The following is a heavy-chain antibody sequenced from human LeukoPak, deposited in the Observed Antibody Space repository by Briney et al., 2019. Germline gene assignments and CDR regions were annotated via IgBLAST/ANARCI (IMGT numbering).Heavy chain of an antibody. J-gene: IGHJ1*01. CDR1: GLTFGGYG. D-gene: IGHD3-22*01. V-gene: IGHV3-23*01. CDR2: ITPNADRA. Sequence: GGSLRLSGAASGLTFGGYGMSWVRQAPGRGLEWVSFITPNADRASYADSVEGRYTISRDNPRNTLYMQMNSLRDEDTAVYYCAIMHGYYDGSGYWVQWGQGTLVTVSS. CDR3: AIMHGYYDGSGYWVQ.